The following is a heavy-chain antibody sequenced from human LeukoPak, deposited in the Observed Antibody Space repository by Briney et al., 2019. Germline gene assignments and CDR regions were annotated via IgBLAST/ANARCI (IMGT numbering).Heavy chain of an antibody. CDR3: AKEYGGNGGDYYGMDV. CDR2: ISSSSSTI. V-gene: IGHV3-48*01. CDR1: GFTFSTYG. Sequence: PGGSLRLSCAASGFTFSTYGIHWVRQAPGKGLEWVSYISSSSSTIYYADSVKGRFTISRDNSKNTLYLQMNSLGAEDTALYYCAKEYGGNGGDYYGMDVWGQGTTVTVSS. D-gene: IGHD4-23*01. J-gene: IGHJ6*02.